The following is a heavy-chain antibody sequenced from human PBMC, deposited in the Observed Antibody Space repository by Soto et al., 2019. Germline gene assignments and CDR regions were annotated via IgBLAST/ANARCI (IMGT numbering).Heavy chain of an antibody. CDR1: GYTFTSYG. Sequence: GASVNVSCKASGYTFTSYGISWVRQAPGQGLEWMGWISAYNGNTNYAQKLQGRVTMTTDTSTSTAYMELRSLRSDDTAVYYCARCGSSWYYVGLGETGEYYYYGMDVWGQGTTVTVSS. D-gene: IGHD6-13*01. CDR2: ISAYNGNT. V-gene: IGHV1-18*01. CDR3: ARCGSSWYYVGLGETGEYYYYGMDV. J-gene: IGHJ6*02.